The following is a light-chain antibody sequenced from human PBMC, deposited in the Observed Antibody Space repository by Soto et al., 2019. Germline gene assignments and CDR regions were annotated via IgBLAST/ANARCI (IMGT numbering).Light chain of an antibody. Sequence: DIQMTQSPSTLSASVGDRVTITCRASQSISSWLAWYQQKPGKAPKLLIYKASSLESGVPSRFSGSGSGTEFPLTISSLQPDDFATYYCQQYNSYRRTFGQGTKVEL. V-gene: IGKV1-5*03. J-gene: IGKJ1*01. CDR3: QQYNSYRRT. CDR2: KAS. CDR1: QSISSW.